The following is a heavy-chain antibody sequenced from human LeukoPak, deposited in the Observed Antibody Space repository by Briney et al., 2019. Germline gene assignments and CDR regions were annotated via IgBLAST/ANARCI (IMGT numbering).Heavy chain of an antibody. J-gene: IGHJ3*02. CDR2: SYSGGST. CDR1: GCTVSSNY. Sequence: PGGSLRLSCAASGCTVSSNYMSWVRKAPGKGQELVSVSYSGGSTYYADSVKGRFTISRDNSKNTLYLQMNSLRAEDTAVYYCARGKDYYDTQGDAFDIWGQGTMVTVSS. D-gene: IGHD3-22*01. V-gene: IGHV3-53*01. CDR3: ARGKDYYDTQGDAFDI.